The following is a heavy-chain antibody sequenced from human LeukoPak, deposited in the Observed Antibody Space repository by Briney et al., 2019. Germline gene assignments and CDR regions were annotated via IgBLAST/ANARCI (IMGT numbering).Heavy chain of an antibody. J-gene: IGHJ3*02. D-gene: IGHD1-14*01. CDR1: GATFVSFD. Sequence: SVKVSCKTSGATFVSFDINWVRQAPGQGLEWMGRIIPILGATNYAQKFQGTVTLTADTSTNTAYMELSNLRSEVTALYFCASRSHRKAFDIWGQGTMVTVSS. CDR2: IIPILGAT. CDR3: ASRSHRKAFDI. V-gene: IGHV1-69*04.